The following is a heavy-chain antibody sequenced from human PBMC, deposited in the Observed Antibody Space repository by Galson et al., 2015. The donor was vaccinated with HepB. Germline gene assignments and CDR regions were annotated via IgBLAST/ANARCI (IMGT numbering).Heavy chain of an antibody. CDR3: AKDLRWEQWLAFDY. V-gene: IGHV3-9*01. Sequence: SLRLSCAASGFTFDDYAMHWVRQAPGKGLEWVSGISWSSGTIDYADSVKGRFTISRDNAKNSLYLQMNSLKTEDTALYYCAKDLRWEQWLAFDYWGQGTLVTVSS. J-gene: IGHJ4*02. D-gene: IGHD6-19*01. CDR2: ISWSSGTI. CDR1: GFTFDDYA.